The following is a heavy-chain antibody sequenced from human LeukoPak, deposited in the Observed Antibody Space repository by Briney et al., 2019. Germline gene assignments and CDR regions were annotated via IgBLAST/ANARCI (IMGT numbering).Heavy chain of an antibody. Sequence: ASVKVSCKASGYTFTSYGISWVRQAPGQGLEWMGWISAYNGNTNYAQKLQGRVTMTTDTSTSTAYMELRSLRSDDTAVYYCATGGGPIAWELVGRAFDIWGQGTMVTVSS. V-gene: IGHV1-18*01. D-gene: IGHD1-26*01. CDR1: GYTFTSYG. CDR2: ISAYNGNT. CDR3: ATGGGPIAWELVGRAFDI. J-gene: IGHJ3*02.